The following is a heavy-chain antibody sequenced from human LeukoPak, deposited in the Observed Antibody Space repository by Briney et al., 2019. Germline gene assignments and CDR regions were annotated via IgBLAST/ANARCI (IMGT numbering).Heavy chain of an antibody. CDR1: GGSISPYY. CDR3: ARGYYDSSGYLFFDY. D-gene: IGHD3-22*01. Sequence: PSETLSLTCTVSGGSISPYYWSWIRQPPGKGLEWIGYIYYSGSTNYNPSLKSRVTISVDTSKNQFSLKLSSVTAADTAVYYCARGYYDSSGYLFFDYWGQGTLVTVSS. CDR2: IYYSGST. J-gene: IGHJ4*02. V-gene: IGHV4-59*01.